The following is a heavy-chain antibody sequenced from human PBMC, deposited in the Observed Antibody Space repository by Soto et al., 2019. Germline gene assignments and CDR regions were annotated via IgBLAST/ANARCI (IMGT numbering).Heavy chain of an antibody. Sequence: AETLSLTWTVSGGYISSNYWSWIRQPPGKGLEWIGYIYYSGSTNYNPSLKSRVTISVDTSKNQFCLKLSSVTAADTAVYYCARRYGASFDYWGQGTLVTVSS. V-gene: IGHV4-59*01. CDR3: ARRYGASFDY. J-gene: IGHJ4*02. CDR1: GGYISSNY. CDR2: IYYSGST. D-gene: IGHD4-17*01.